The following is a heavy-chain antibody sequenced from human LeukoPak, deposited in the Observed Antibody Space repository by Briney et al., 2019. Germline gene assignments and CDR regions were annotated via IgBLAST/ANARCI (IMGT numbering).Heavy chain of an antibody. CDR1: GGTFRSHA. D-gene: IGHD6-13*01. CDR3: ARGSSWYPYYYGMDV. CDR2: IIPMFGTA. J-gene: IGHJ6*02. V-gene: IGHV1-69*13. Sequence: ASVKVSCKASGGTFRSHAINWVRQAPGQGLEWMGGIIPMFGTANYAQKFQGRVTITADESTSTAYMELSSLRSEDTAVYYCARGSSWYPYYYGMDVWGQGTTVTVSS.